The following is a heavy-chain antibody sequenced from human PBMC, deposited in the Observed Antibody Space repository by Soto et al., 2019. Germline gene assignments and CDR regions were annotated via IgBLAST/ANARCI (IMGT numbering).Heavy chain of an antibody. V-gene: IGHV1-3*01. D-gene: IGHD3-10*01. Sequence: ASVKVSCKSSGNSFVTYAIHWVRQAPGQRLQWMGWINVGSGNTKYAQDFQGRVTFTRGTAATTTFMELSSLRSEDAAVYYCARVPPWGDSGSFYIQHYDSWGQGTLVTVSS. CDR3: ARVPPWGDSGSFYIQHYDS. CDR2: INVGSGNT. CDR1: GNSFVTYA. J-gene: IGHJ4*02.